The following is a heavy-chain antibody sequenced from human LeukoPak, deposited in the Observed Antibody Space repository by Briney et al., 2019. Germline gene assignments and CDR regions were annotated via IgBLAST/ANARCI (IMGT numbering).Heavy chain of an antibody. V-gene: IGHV3-9*01. D-gene: IGHD1-26*01. Sequence: PGGSLRLSCVASGFNFDDFGMHWVRQAPGKGPEWVSGIRWESSSRDYADSVKGRFTISRDNAKNSLYLQMNSLRAEDTALYYCAPLSGDTNLAYWGRGTLVTVSS. CDR1: GFNFDDFG. CDR3: APLSGDTNLAY. CDR2: IRWESSSR. J-gene: IGHJ4*02.